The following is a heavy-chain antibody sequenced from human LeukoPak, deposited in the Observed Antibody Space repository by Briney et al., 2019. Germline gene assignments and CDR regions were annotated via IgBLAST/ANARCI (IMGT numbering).Heavy chain of an antibody. Sequence: TGGSLRLAWAAAAFTLISYEMDWVRPAPRDWMEWVSYISNSGSTVDYADSEKGRFTISRDNAKSSLYLQMNSLRAEDTAVYYCARDLETVVPRYYFDYWGQGTLVTVSS. J-gene: IGHJ4*02. CDR1: AFTLISYE. D-gene: IGHD4-23*01. CDR2: ISNSGSTV. V-gene: IGHV3-48*03. CDR3: ARDLETVVPRYYFDY.